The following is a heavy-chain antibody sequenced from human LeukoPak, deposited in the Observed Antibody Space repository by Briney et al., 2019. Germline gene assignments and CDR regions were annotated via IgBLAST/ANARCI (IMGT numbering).Heavy chain of an antibody. CDR2: IYYSGST. D-gene: IGHD1-1*01. CDR3: ARDPRSSPPLDDAFDI. V-gene: IGHV4-59*01. Sequence: SETLSLTCTVSGGSISSYYWSWIRRPPGKGLEWIGYIYYSGSTNYNPSLKSRVTISVDTSKNQFSLKLSSVTAADTAVYYCARDPRSSPPLDDAFDIWGQGTMVTVSS. J-gene: IGHJ3*02. CDR1: GGSISSYY.